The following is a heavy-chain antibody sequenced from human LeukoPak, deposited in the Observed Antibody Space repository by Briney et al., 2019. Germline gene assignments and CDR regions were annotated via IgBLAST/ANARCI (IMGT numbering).Heavy chain of an antibody. D-gene: IGHD1-26*01. Sequence: SQTLSLTCTVSGGSISSGDYYWSWIRQPPGKGLGWIGYIYYSGSTYYNPSLKSRVTISVDTSKNQFSLKLSSVTAADTAVYYCAREIDSGSYSGGFDYWGQGALVTVSS. CDR3: AREIDSGSYSGGFDY. V-gene: IGHV4-30-4*08. J-gene: IGHJ4*02. CDR2: IYYSGST. CDR1: GGSISSGDYY.